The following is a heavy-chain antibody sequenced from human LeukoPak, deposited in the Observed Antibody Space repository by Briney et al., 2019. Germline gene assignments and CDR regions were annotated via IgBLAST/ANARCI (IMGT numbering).Heavy chain of an antibody. D-gene: IGHD1-26*01. Sequence: SETLSLTCTVSAGSVNRFYWNWIRQSPGKGLEWIGYIHHSGSTKYNPSLQSRVTMSMDTSKNQVSLKLSSVSAADSAVYSCATNTGSYFAWFDYWGQGTLVTVSS. CDR2: IHHSGST. CDR1: AGSVNRFY. J-gene: IGHJ4*02. V-gene: IGHV4-59*02. CDR3: ATNTGSYFAWFDY.